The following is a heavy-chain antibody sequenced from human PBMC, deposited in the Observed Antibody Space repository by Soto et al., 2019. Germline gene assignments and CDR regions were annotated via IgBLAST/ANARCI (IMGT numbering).Heavy chain of an antibody. CDR2: IYYSGST. V-gene: IGHV4-39*01. D-gene: IGHD1-26*01. CDR3: ARYVGVGASALGGDDY. CDR1: GGSISSSSYY. Sequence: QLQLQESGAGLVKPSETLSLTCTVSGGSISSSSYYWAWIRQPPGKGLEWIGIIYYSGSTYYNPSLKSRVTLSVDTSKNQLSLKLRSVTAADMAVYCCARYVGVGASALGGDDYWGQGTLVTVSS. J-gene: IGHJ4*02.